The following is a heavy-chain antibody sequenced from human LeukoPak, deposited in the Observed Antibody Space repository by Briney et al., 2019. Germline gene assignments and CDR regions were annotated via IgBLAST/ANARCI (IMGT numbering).Heavy chain of an antibody. CDR2: VNPKSGVT. CDR1: GYTFTGFY. V-gene: IGHV1-2*02. J-gene: IGHJ4*02. Sequence: ASVKVSCKASGYTFTGFYIYWLRQAPGKGPEWMGWVNPKSGVTNYAQKFQGRVTMTRDTSIRTAYMELSSLRSDDTAVYYRASGPETGLFDYWGQGTLVAVSS. D-gene: IGHD3-9*01. CDR3: ASGPETGLFDY.